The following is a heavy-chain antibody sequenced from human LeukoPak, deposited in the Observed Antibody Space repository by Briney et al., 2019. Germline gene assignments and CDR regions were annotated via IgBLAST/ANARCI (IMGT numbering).Heavy chain of an antibody. J-gene: IGHJ4*02. Sequence: GGSLRLSCVASGFTFSTFSMAWVRQAPGRGLQWLSYISSTSNTIYYADSLKGRFTISRDNAKNSLYLQIDSLSVEDTAVYYCARMGIAAAGVDYWGQGTLVTVSS. V-gene: IGHV3-48*01. D-gene: IGHD6-13*01. CDR2: ISSTSNTI. CDR3: ARMGIAAAGVDY. CDR1: GFTFSTFS.